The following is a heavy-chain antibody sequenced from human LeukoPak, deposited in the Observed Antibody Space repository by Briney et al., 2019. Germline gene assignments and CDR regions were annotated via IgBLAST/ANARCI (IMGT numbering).Heavy chain of an antibody. CDR2: INPSGGST. CDR1: GYSFTSYY. V-gene: IGHV1-46*01. J-gene: IGHJ4*02. D-gene: IGHD5-12*01. Sequence: GASVKVSCKASGYSFTSYYIHWVRQAPGQGLEWMGLINPSGGSTTYPQKFQGNITMTSDMSTTTVYMELSSLRSEDTAVYYCARVSGYDWESFYDYWGQGTLVTVSS. CDR3: ARVSGYDWESFYDY.